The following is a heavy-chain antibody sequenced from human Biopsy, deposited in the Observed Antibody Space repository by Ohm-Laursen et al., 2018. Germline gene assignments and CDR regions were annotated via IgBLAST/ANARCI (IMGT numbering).Heavy chain of an antibody. Sequence: SSVKVSCKAPGGTFSNYGVNWVRQAPGQGLEWLGGNIPILGTGNYAQKFQDRVTVAADTSTSTATMELRSLRPDDTAMYYCATKLTGYFHHWGQGTLVIVSS. D-gene: IGHD3-9*01. CDR2: NIPILGTG. V-gene: IGHV1-69*06. CDR1: GGTFSNYG. CDR3: ATKLTGYFHH. J-gene: IGHJ1*01.